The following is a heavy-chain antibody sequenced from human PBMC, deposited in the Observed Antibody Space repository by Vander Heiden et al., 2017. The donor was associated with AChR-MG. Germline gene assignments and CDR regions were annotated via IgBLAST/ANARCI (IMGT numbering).Heavy chain of an antibody. CDR2: INHSGST. CDR1: GGSFSGYY. J-gene: IGHJ5*02. Sequence: QVQLQQWGAGLLKPSDTLSLTCAVYGGSFSGYYWSWIRQPPGKGLEWIGEINHSGSTNYNPSLKSRVTISVDTSKTQFSLKLSSVTAADTAVYYCARGLKIVVVVAATFWFDPWGQGTLVTVSS. V-gene: IGHV4-34*01. D-gene: IGHD2-15*01. CDR3: ARGLKIVVVVAATFWFDP.